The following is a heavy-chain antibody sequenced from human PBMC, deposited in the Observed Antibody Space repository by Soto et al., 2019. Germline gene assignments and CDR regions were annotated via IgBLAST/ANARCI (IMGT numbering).Heavy chain of an antibody. V-gene: IGHV3-48*04. CDR3: ARVLERILAYGDWYFDL. Sequence: GESLKISCAASGFTFRSYSMNWVRQAPGKGLEWVSYISSSSSTIYYADSVKGRFTISRDNAKNSLYLQMNSLRAEDTAVYYCARVLERILAYGDWYFDLWGRGTLVTVSS. CDR2: ISSSSSTI. D-gene: IGHD4-17*01. CDR1: GFTFRSYS. J-gene: IGHJ2*01.